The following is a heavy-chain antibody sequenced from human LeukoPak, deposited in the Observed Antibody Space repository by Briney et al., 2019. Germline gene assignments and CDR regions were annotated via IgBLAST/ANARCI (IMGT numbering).Heavy chain of an antibody. J-gene: IGHJ5*02. CDR1: GGTFSSYA. CDR3: ARSDIVATITDWFDP. Sequence: SVKVSCKASGGTFSSYAISWVRQAPGQGLEWMGRIIPIFGTASYAQKFQGRVTITTDESTSTAYMELSSLRSEDTAVYYCARSDIVATITDWFDPWGQGTLVTVSS. D-gene: IGHD5-12*01. CDR2: IIPIFGTA. V-gene: IGHV1-69*05.